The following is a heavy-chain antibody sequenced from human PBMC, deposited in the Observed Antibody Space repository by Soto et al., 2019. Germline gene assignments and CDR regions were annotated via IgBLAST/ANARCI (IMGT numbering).Heavy chain of an antibody. V-gene: IGHV1-18*04. Sequence: QVQLVQSGAEVKKPGASVKVSCKASGYTFTSYGISWVRQAPGQGLEWMGWISAYNGNTNYAQKLQGRVTMTTDTSTSTAYMELRSLRSDDPAVYYCARGYAWYYDILTGYYDGMDVWGQGTTVTVSS. J-gene: IGHJ6*02. D-gene: IGHD3-9*01. CDR2: ISAYNGNT. CDR3: ARGYAWYYDILTGYYDGMDV. CDR1: GYTFTSYG.